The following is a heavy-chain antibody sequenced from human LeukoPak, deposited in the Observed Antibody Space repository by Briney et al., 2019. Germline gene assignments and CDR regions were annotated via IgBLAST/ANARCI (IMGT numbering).Heavy chain of an antibody. Sequence: GGSLRLSCAASGFTFSDYYMSWIRQAPGKGLEWVANIKQDGSEKYYVDSVKGRFTISRDNAKNSLYLQMNSLRAEDTAVYYCARDLTTVTTLPQDYWGQGTLVTVSS. CDR2: IKQDGSEK. J-gene: IGHJ4*02. V-gene: IGHV3-7*01. CDR3: ARDLTTVTTLPQDY. CDR1: GFTFSDYY. D-gene: IGHD4-17*01.